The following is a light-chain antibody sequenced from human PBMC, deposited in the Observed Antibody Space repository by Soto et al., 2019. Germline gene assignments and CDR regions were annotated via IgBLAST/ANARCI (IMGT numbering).Light chain of an antibody. CDR1: QVISTS. V-gene: IGKV1-9*01. Sequence: DIQLTQSPSFLSPSIGDSVTITCRASQVISTSLAWYQVKPGKAPKLLIYAASTLESGVPSRFSATVSGTEFSLTITSLQPEDFATYYCQQLFDSPITVGQGTRLEIK. J-gene: IGKJ5*01. CDR3: QQLFDSPIT. CDR2: AAS.